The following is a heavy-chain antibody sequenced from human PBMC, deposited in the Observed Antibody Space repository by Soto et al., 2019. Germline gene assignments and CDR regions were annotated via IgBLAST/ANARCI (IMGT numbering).Heavy chain of an antibody. D-gene: IGHD6-19*01. CDR2: IFFDGSNE. CDR3: ARDGVVAGDY. CDR1: GFTFSNYG. Sequence: QVQLVESGGGVVQPGRSLRLSCAASGFTFSNYGMHWVRQAPGKGLEWVALIFFDGSNEYYADSVKGRFTISRDNSKNTLYLQMNNLRGDDTGVSYCARDGVVAGDYWGQGTLVTVSA. V-gene: IGHV3-30*03. J-gene: IGHJ4*02.